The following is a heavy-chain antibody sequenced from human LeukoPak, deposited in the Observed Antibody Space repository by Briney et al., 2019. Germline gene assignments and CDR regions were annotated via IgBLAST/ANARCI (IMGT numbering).Heavy chain of an antibody. D-gene: IGHD2-15*01. CDR1: GFTFSDYY. V-gene: IGHV3-11*01. Sequence: NSGGSLRLSCAASGFTFSDYYMSWIRQAPGKGLEWVSYISSSGSTIYYADSVKGRFTISRGNAKNSLYLQMNSLRAEDTAVYYCARGGIVVVVAARDYWGQGTLVTVSS. CDR3: ARGGIVVVVAARDY. CDR2: ISSSGSTI. J-gene: IGHJ4*02.